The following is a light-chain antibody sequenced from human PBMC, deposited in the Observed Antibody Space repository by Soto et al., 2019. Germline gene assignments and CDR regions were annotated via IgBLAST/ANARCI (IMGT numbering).Light chain of an antibody. CDR2: GAS. Sequence: EIVLTQSPGTLSLSPGERATLSCRASQSVSNNYLAWYQQKPGQAPRLLIYGASNRATGIPDRFSGSGSGTDFTLTISRLEPEDFAVYYCQQYGSSLPGTFGQGTKVDIK. V-gene: IGKV3-20*01. CDR3: QQYGSSLPGT. J-gene: IGKJ1*01. CDR1: QSVSNNY.